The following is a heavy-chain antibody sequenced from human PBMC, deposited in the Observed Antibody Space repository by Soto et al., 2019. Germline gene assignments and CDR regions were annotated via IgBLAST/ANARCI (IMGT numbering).Heavy chain of an antibody. CDR1: VYTFTRCD. CDR2: ISAYNGNT. V-gene: IGHV1-18*01. D-gene: IGHD6-19*01. J-gene: IGHJ4*02. CDR3: ARDSSGWYEYDY. Sequence: GASVKVSCKASVYTFTRCDINWVRQAPGQGLEWIGWISAYNGNTNYAQKLQGRVTMTTDTSTSTAYMELRSLRSDYTAVYYCARDSSGWYEYDYWGQGTLVTVSS.